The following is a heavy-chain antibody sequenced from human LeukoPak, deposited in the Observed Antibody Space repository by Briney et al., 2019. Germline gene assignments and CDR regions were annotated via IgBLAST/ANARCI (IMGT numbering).Heavy chain of an antibody. V-gene: IGHV4-59*08. CDR2: IYYSGST. CDR3: ARGRDSTMPGHIVVVTAFDY. CDR1: GGSISSYY. D-gene: IGHD2-21*02. J-gene: IGHJ4*02. Sequence: SETLSLTCTVSGGSISSYYWSWIRQPPGKGLEWIGYIYYSGSTNYNPSLKSRVTISVDTTKNQFSLKLSSVTAADTAVYYCARGRDSTMPGHIVVVTAFDYWGQGTLVTVSS.